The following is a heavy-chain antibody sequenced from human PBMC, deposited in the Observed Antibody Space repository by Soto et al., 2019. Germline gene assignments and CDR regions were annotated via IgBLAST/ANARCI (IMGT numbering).Heavy chain of an antibody. CDR3: XXDPRSWNYVGFWDY. V-gene: IGHV1-46*01. Sequence: QVQLVQSGAEVKKPGASMKISCKASGYLFMDYYIHWLRQAPGQGLEWMGVINPDGGSTSYAQRFXXXXXXXXXXXXXXXXXXXXXXXXXXXXXXXXXXDPRSWNYVGFWDYWGQGTLVTVST. D-gene: IGHD3-16*01. J-gene: IGHJ4*02. CDR2: INPDGGST. CDR1: GYLFMDYY.